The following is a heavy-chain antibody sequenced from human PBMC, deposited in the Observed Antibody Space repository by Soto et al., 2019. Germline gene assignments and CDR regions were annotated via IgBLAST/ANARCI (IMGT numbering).Heavy chain of an antibody. J-gene: IGHJ6*02. CDR3: ARDRGAHDSSGYSSPNYYYYGMDV. CDR1: GGSISSGGYY. D-gene: IGHD3-22*01. V-gene: IGHV4-31*03. Sequence: PSETLSLTCTVSGGSISSGGYYWSWIRQHPGKGLEWIGSTPYSGSTYYNPSLKIRVTISVDTSKNQCSRKLSSVTAADTAVYYCARDRGAHDSSGYSSPNYYYYGMDVWGQGTTVT. CDR2: TPYSGST.